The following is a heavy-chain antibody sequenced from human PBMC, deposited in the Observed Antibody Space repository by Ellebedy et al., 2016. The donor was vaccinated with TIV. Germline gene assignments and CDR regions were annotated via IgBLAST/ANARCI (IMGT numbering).Heavy chain of an antibody. V-gene: IGHV4-59*01. J-gene: IGHJ6*02. Sequence: MPSETLSLTCSVSGGSIYSYYWTWIRQPPGQGLEWIGDIHHSGNTHIHPSLKSRVTLSLDTSKNHFSLDLSSVTAADTATYYCARDLGRYGMDVWGQGTTVTVSS. CDR3: ARDLGRYGMDV. CDR1: GGSIYSYY. CDR2: IHHSGNT.